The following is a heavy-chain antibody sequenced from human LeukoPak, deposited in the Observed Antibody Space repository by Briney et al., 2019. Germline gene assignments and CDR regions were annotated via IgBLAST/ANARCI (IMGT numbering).Heavy chain of an antibody. Sequence: SVKVSCXASGGTFSSYAISWVRQAPGQGLEWMGGIIPIFGTANCAQKFQGRVTITTDESTSTAYMELSSLRSEDTAVYYCARDPRYCSSTSCYRSWFDPWGQGTLVTVSS. D-gene: IGHD2-2*01. CDR2: IIPIFGTA. J-gene: IGHJ5*02. V-gene: IGHV1-69*05. CDR3: ARDPRYCSSTSCYRSWFDP. CDR1: GGTFSSYA.